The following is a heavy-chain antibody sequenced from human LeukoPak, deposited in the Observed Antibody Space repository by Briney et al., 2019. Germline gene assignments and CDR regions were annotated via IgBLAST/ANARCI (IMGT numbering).Heavy chain of an antibody. Sequence: GGSLSLSCAASGFTFSRYTMNCVRQAPGKGLEWGSYINNSRSHIYYAHPVKGQLTISRDNAKNSLYLQMNSLRAEDTAVYYCARDPPPRYCSGGSCYTHCGMDVWGQGTTVTVSS. D-gene: IGHD2-15*01. CDR2: INNSRSHI. CDR3: ARDPPPRYCSGGSCYTHCGMDV. J-gene: IGHJ6*02. V-gene: IGHV3-21*01. CDR1: GFTFSRYT.